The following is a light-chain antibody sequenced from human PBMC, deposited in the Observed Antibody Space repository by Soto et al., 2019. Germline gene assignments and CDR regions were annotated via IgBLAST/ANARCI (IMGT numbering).Light chain of an antibody. Sequence: EIVLTQSPGTLSLSPGERATLSCRASQSVSSSYLAWYQQKPGQAPRLLIYGASSRATGIPDRFSGSASGTAFTVTISTLEPEDFAVYYCQQYGSSPGTFGQGTKVEIK. V-gene: IGKV3-20*01. CDR1: QSVSSSY. J-gene: IGKJ1*01. CDR3: QQYGSSPGT. CDR2: GAS.